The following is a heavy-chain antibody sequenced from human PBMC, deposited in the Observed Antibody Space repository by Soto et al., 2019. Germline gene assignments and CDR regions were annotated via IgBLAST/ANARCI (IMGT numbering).Heavy chain of an antibody. CDR1: GFTVSSNY. Sequence: HPGGSLRLSCAASGFTVSSNYMSWVRQAPGKGLEWVSVIYSGGSTYYADSVKGRFTISRDNSKNTLYLQMNSLRAEDTAVYYCARDRRYSYGQSLGYYYYYGMDVWGQGTTVTVSS. J-gene: IGHJ6*02. CDR3: ARDRRYSYGQSLGYYYYYGMDV. CDR2: IYSGGST. V-gene: IGHV3-66*01. D-gene: IGHD5-18*01.